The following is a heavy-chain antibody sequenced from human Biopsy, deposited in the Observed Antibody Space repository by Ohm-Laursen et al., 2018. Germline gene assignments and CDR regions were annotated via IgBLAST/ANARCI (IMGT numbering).Heavy chain of an antibody. J-gene: IGHJ4*02. D-gene: IGHD2-8*01. V-gene: IGHV3-21*01. CDR1: EFTFSRYA. CDR2: ISASGNHI. CDR3: ARDGEAKYCKHGVCPSDF. Sequence: SLRLSCAASEFTFSRYAMNWVRQAPGKGLEWVSSISASGNHIYYTDSVKGRFTVSRDNGKNSVYLQMNSLRVEDTAVYYCARDGEAKYCKHGVCPSDFWGQGTLVTVSS.